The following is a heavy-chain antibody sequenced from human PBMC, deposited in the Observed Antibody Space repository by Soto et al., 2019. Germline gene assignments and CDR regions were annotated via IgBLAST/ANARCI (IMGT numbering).Heavy chain of an antibody. V-gene: IGHV1-69*13. CDR1: GGTFSSYA. Sequence: GASVKVSCKASGGTFSSYAISWVRQAPGQGLEWMGGIIPIFGTANYAQKFQGRVTITADESTSTAYMELSSLRSEDTAVYYCARVGAVAGTVDYWGQGTLVAVSS. CDR2: IIPIFGTA. CDR3: ARVGAVAGTVDY. D-gene: IGHD6-19*01. J-gene: IGHJ4*02.